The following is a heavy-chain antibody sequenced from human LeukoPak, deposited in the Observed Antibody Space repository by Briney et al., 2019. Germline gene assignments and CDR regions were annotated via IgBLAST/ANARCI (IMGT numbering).Heavy chain of an antibody. D-gene: IGHD3-16*01. CDR2: MNPISGNT. V-gene: IGHV1-8*01. J-gene: IGHJ4*02. CDR3: AGSVRGGEIDY. Sequence: ASVKVSCKASGYTFTSYDINWVRQAAGQGLEWMGWMNPISGNTGFGQKFQGRVTMTRDPSISTAYMELSSLRSEDTAVYYCAGSVRGGEIDYWGQGTLVTVSS. CDR1: GYTFTSYD.